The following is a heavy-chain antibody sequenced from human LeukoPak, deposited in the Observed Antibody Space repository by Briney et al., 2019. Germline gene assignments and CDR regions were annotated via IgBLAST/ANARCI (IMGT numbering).Heavy chain of an antibody. J-gene: IGHJ4*02. CDR2: INPNSGGT. CDR1: GYTFTGYY. D-gene: IGHD3-10*01. V-gene: IGHV1-2*02. Sequence: ASVKVSCKASGYTFTGYYMHWVRQAPGQGLEWMGWINPNSGGTNYAQKFQGRVTMTRDTSISTAYMELSRLRSDDKAVYYCEKVGGGGYYGSGSTDYLGQGTLVNVSS. CDR3: EKVGGGGYYGSGSTDY.